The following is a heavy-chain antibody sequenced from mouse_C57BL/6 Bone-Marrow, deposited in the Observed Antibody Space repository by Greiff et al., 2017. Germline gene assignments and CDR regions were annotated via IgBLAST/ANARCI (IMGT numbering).Heavy chain of an antibody. J-gene: IGHJ3*01. V-gene: IGHV1-7*01. D-gene: IGHD3-1*01. CDR1: GYTFTSYW. CDR3: ARGLRKVGPWFAY. Sequence: QVQLKQSGAELAKPGASVKLSCKASGYTFTSYWMHWVKQRPGQGLEWIGYINPSSGYTKYNQKFKDKATLTADKSSSTAYMQLSSLTYEDSAVYYCARGLRKVGPWFAYWGQGTLVTVSA. CDR2: INPSSGYT.